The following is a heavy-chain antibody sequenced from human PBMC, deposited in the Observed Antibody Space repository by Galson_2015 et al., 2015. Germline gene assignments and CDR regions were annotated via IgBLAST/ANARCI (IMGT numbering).Heavy chain of an antibody. CDR3: AKSGYYYDSSGDSPFDY. J-gene: IGHJ4*02. D-gene: IGHD3-22*01. CDR2: IIDSGGSA. Sequence: SLRLSCAASGFTFSSYAMSWVRQAPGKGLEWVSAIIDSGGSAYYADSVKGRFTISRDNSKNTLSLQMNSLRAEDTAIYYCAKSGYYYDSSGDSPFDYWGQGTLVTVSS. V-gene: IGHV3-23*01. CDR1: GFTFSSYA.